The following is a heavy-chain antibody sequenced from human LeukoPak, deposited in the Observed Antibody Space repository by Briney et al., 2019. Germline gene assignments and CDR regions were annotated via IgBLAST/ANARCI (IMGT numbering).Heavy chain of an antibody. J-gene: IGHJ3*02. Sequence: SVKVSCKASGGTFSSYAISWVRQAPGQGLEWMGRIIPILGIANYAQKFQGRVTMTRDTSISTAYMELSRLRSDDTAVYYCARVVGATLDDAFDIWGQGTMVTVSS. CDR2: IIPILGIA. D-gene: IGHD1-26*01. V-gene: IGHV1-69*04. CDR1: GGTFSSYA. CDR3: ARVVGATLDDAFDI.